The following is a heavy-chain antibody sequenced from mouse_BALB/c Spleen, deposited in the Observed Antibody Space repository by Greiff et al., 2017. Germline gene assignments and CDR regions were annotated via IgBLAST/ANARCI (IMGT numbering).Heavy chain of an antibody. CDR2: INPSNGRT. CDR3: ASRYYYGSSYWYFDV. CDR1: GYTFTSYW. V-gene: IGHV1S81*02. Sequence: VQLQQPGAELVKPGASVKLSCKASGYTFTSYWMHWVKQRPGQGLEWIGEINPSNGRTNYNEKFKSKATLTVDKSSSTAYMQLSSLTSEDSAVYYCASRYYYGSSYWYFDVWGAGTTVTVSS. D-gene: IGHD1-1*01. J-gene: IGHJ1*01.